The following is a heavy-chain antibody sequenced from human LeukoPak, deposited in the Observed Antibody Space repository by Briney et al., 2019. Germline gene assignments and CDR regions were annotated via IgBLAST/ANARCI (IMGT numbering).Heavy chain of an antibody. Sequence: PSETLSLTCTVAGGSISSFYGSWVRQPPGKGLEWIGFFHATRTTTYNPSLKSRFSISVDTSKNQVSLGLNSVTAADTAVYYCARDGVINPHQLLYQWPDGFDPWGQGTLVTVSS. CDR2: FHATRTT. J-gene: IGHJ5*02. CDR1: GGSISSFY. CDR3: ARDGVINPHQLLYQWPDGFDP. V-gene: IGHV4-4*08. D-gene: IGHD2-2*02.